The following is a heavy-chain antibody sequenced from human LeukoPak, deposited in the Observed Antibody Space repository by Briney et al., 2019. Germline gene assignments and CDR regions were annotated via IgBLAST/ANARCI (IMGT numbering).Heavy chain of an antibody. J-gene: IGHJ4*02. CDR2: ISYDGSNK. D-gene: IGHD5-18*01. CDR3: AKAEDTAMVDY. CDR1: GFTFSSYG. V-gene: IGHV3-30*18. Sequence: GRSLRLSCAASGFTFSSYGMHWVRQAPGKGLEWVAVISYDGSNKYYADSVKGRFTISRDNSKNTLYLQMNSLRAEDTAVYYCAKAEDTAMVDYWAQGTLVTVSS.